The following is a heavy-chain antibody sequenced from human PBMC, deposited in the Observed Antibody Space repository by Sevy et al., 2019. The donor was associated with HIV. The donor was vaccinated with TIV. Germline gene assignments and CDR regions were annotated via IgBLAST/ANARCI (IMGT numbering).Heavy chain of an antibody. V-gene: IGHV1-69*06. D-gene: IGHD3-10*01. J-gene: IGHJ4*02. CDR2: IIPIFGTA. CDR1: GGTFSSYA. CDR3: ARALSMVRGVGFDY. Sequence: ASVKVSCKASGGTFSSYAISWVRQAPGQGLEWMGGIIPIFGTANYAQKFQGRVTITADKSTSPAYMELSSLRSEDTAVYYWARALSMVRGVGFDYWGQGTLVTVSS.